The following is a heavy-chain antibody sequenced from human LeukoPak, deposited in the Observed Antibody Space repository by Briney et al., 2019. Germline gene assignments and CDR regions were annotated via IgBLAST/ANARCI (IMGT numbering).Heavy chain of an antibody. CDR2: INSDGSST. CDR1: GFTFSSYW. Sequence: GGSLRLSCAASGFTFSSYWMHWVRQAPGKGLVWVSRINSDGSSTSYADSVKGRFTISRDNAKNTLYLQMNSLRAEDTAVYYCARDRDDFWSGYYLYYYYGMDVWGQGTTDTVSS. CDR3: ARDRDDFWSGYYLYYYYGMDV. D-gene: IGHD3-3*01. J-gene: IGHJ6*02. V-gene: IGHV3-74*01.